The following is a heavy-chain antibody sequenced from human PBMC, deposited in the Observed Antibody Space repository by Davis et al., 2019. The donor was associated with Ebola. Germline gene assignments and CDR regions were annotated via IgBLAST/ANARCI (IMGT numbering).Heavy chain of an antibody. CDR1: GFTFSNAW. Sequence: GESLKISCAASGFTFSNAWMSWVRQAPGKGLEWVGRIKSKTDGGTTDYAAPVKGKFTISRDDSKNTLSLQMNSLKTEDTAVYYCRSNFDYWGQGALVTVSS. V-gene: IGHV3-15*01. J-gene: IGHJ4*02. CDR2: IKSKTDGGTT. CDR3: RSNFDY.